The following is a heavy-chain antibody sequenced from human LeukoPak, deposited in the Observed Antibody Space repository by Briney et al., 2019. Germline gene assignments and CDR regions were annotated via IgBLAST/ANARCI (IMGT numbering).Heavy chain of an antibody. CDR3: ATYYDSSGYHYAFDI. CDR2: ISRSGSTK. J-gene: IGHJ3*02. V-gene: IGHV3-48*03. D-gene: IGHD3-22*01. Sequence: GGSLRLSCAASGFTFSSYEMNWVRQAPGKGLEWVSSISRSGSTKYYADSVKGRFTISRDNAKNSLYLQMNSLRAEDTAVYYCATYYDSSGYHYAFDIWGQGTMVTVSP. CDR1: GFTFSSYE.